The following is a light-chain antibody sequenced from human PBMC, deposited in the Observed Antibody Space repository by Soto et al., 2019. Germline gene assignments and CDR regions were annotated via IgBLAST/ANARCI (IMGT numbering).Light chain of an antibody. CDR3: QSYDSSLSGYV. V-gene: IGLV1-40*01. J-gene: IGLJ1*01. CDR2: GXX. Sequence: QSVLTQPPSVSGAPGQRVTISCTGSSSNIGAGYDVHWYQQLPGTAPKLLIXGXXXXXSGVPDRFSGSKSGTSASLAITGXXXXXXXXXXXQSYDSSLSGYVFGTGTKLTVL. CDR1: SSNIGAGYD.